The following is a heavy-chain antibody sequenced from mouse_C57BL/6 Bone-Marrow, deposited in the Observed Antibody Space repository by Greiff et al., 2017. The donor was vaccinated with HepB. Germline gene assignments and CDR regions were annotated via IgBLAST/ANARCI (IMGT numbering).Heavy chain of an antibody. J-gene: IGHJ4*01. Sequence: QVTLKVSGPGILQPSQTLSLACTFSGISLSTSGMGLSWLRKPSGKALEWLASIWNNDNYYNPSLKSRLTISKETSNYQVFLKLTSVDTADSATYYGAWREHPLIYYYGSLLYYYAMDYWGQGTSVTVSS. CDR3: WREHPLIYYYGSLLYYYAMDY. CDR2: WNNDNY. D-gene: IGHD1-1*01. CDR1: ISLSTSGMGL. V-gene: IGHV8-2*01.